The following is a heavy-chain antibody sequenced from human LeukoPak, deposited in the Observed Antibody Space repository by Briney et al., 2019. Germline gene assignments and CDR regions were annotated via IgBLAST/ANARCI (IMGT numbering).Heavy chain of an antibody. D-gene: IGHD3-22*01. CDR3: ARATVVVTINWFDP. Sequence: PGGSLRLSCAASGFTVSSNYMSWVRQAPGKGLEWVSLLSSDGSTYNADSVKGRFTISRDNSKNTLYLQMNSLRTEDTAVYYCARATVVVTINWFDPWGQGTLVTVSS. CDR1: GFTVSSNY. J-gene: IGHJ5*02. V-gene: IGHV3-53*05. CDR2: LSSDGST.